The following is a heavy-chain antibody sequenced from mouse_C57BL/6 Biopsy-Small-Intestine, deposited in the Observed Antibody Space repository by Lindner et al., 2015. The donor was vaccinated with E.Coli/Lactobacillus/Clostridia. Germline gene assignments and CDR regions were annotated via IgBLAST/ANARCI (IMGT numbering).Heavy chain of an antibody. CDR3: ARRDYDDY. Sequence: VQLQESGAELMKPGASVKLSCKATGYTFTGYWIEWVKQRPGHGLEWIGEILPGSGGTNYNEKFKAKATLTVDISSSTAYMELHSLTSEDSAVYFCARRDYDDYWGQGTTLTVSS. V-gene: IGHV1-9*01. CDR2: ILPGSGGT. J-gene: IGHJ2*01. CDR1: GYTFTGYW. D-gene: IGHD2-4*01.